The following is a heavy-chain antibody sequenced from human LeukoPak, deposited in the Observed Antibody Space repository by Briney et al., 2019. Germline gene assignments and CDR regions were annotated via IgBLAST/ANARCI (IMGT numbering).Heavy chain of an antibody. V-gene: IGHV3-9*01. CDR1: GFPFEDYA. CDR2: ISWYRGSI. CDR3: AKAGRDCSSTSCYSTIDY. J-gene: IGHJ4*02. Sequence: PGRSLRLSCAASGFPFEDYAMHWVRQAPPKGLAWVSGISWYRGSIGYADSVKGRFTITRENAKNSLYLQMSSLRAEDTALYYCAKAGRDCSSTSCYSTIDYWGQGTLVTVSS. D-gene: IGHD2-2*01.